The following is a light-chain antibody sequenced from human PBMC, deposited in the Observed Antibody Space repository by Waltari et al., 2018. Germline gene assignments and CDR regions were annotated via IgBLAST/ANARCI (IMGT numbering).Light chain of an antibody. CDR1: SSNLGNNY. J-gene: IGLJ3*02. V-gene: IGLV1-51*01. Sequence: QSVLTQPPSVSAAPGQKVTLSCSGSSSNLGNNYVSWSQQPPGTAPKLLIYDNNKRPSGIPDRFSGSKSGTSATLGITGLQTGDEADYYCGTWYSSLSAGVFGGGTKLTVL. CDR3: GTWYSSLSAGV. CDR2: DNN.